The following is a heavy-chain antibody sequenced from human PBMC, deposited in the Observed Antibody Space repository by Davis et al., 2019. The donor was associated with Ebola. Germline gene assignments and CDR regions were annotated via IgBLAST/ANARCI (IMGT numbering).Heavy chain of an antibody. CDR1: GGSISSHY. V-gene: IGHV4-59*11. Sequence: PSETLSLTCTVSGGSISSHYWSWIRQPPGKGLEWIGYIYYSGSTNYNPSLKSRVTISVDTSKNQFSLKLSSVTAADTAVYYCARGGNWMLDYWGQGTLVTVSS. CDR2: IYYSGST. D-gene: IGHD1-1*01. CDR3: ARGGNWMLDY. J-gene: IGHJ4*02.